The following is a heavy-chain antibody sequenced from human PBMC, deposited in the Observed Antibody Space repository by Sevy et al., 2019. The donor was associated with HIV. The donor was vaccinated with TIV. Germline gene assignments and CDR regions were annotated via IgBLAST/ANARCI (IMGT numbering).Heavy chain of an antibody. D-gene: IGHD5-12*01. CDR1: GFTFRNAW. Sequence: GGSLRLSCTASGFTFRNAWMTWVRQVPGKGLEWVGRIRNDPDGGTTDYAAPVRGRFTISRDDSKNTLYLQMNSLETEDKAVYYCSTDIVVQSGYSYDFSTFNPDLAHNGGADVWGQGTTVTVSS. V-gene: IGHV3-15*01. CDR2: IRNDPDGGTT. CDR3: STDIVVQSGYSYDFSTFNPDLAHNGGADV. J-gene: IGHJ6*02.